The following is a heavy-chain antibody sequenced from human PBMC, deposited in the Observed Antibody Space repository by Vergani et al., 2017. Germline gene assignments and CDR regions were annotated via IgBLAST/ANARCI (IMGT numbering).Heavy chain of an antibody. V-gene: IGHV5-51*01. CDR3: AGRQGKAKYSSSWYGGAFDI. Sequence: EVQLVQSGAEVKKPGESLKISCKGSGYSFTSYWIGWVRQMPGKGLEWMGIIYPGDSDTRYSPSFQGQVTISADKSISTAYLQWSSLKASDTAMYYCAGRQGKAKYSSSWYGGAFDIWGQGTMVTVSS. CDR2: IYPGDSDT. CDR1: GYSFTSYW. J-gene: IGHJ3*02. D-gene: IGHD6-13*01.